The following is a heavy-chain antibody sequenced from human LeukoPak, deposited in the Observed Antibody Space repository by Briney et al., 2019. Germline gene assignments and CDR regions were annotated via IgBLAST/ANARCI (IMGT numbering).Heavy chain of an antibody. V-gene: IGHV4-34*01. D-gene: IGHD6-19*01. J-gene: IGHJ4*02. CDR1: GGSFSGYY. Sequence: PSETLSLTCAVYGGSFSGYYWSWICQPPGKGLEWIGEIDHSGSTNYNPSLKSRVTISIDTSKYQFSLKLRSVIAADTAVYYCASSWLRPPPLHLWGQGTLVTVSS. CDR2: IDHSGST. CDR3: ASSWLRPPPLHL.